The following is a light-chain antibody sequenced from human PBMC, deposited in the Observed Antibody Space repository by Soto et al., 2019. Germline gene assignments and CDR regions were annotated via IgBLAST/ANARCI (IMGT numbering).Light chain of an antibody. CDR1: GSNIGSDF. CDR3: AAWDTSLSGGV. Sequence: QSVLTQPPSVSAAPGQKVTISCSGSGSNIGSDFVSWYQQLPGTAPQLLIYENNKRPSGIPDRFSGSKSATSATLGITGLQTGDEADYYCAAWDTSLSGGVFGGGTKVTVL. J-gene: IGLJ3*02. V-gene: IGLV1-51*02. CDR2: ENN.